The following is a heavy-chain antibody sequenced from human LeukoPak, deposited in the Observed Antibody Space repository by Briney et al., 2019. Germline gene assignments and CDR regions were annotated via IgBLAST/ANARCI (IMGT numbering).Heavy chain of an antibody. J-gene: IGHJ6*04. Sequence: GGSLTLSCPASGFTFNNYNMNWVRQAPGKGLEWVSYISSSGSTIYYADSVKGRFTISRDNAKNSLYLQMNSLRAEDTAVYYCAELGITMIGGVWGKGTTVTISS. CDR1: GFTFNNYN. CDR3: AELGITMIGGV. V-gene: IGHV3-48*04. D-gene: IGHD3-10*02. CDR2: ISSSGSTI.